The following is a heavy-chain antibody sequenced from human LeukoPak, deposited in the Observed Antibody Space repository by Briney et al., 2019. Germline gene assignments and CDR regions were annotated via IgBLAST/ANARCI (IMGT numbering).Heavy chain of an antibody. CDR3: ARDLGPDSSGYQEFDY. CDR1: GYTFTGYY. V-gene: IGHV1-2*02. D-gene: IGHD3-22*01. CDR2: INPNSGGT. Sequence: ASVKVSCKASGYTFTGYYMHWVRQAPGQGLEWMGWINPNSGGTNYAQKFQGRVTMTRDTSISTAYMELSRLRSDDTAVYYCARDLGPDSSGYQEFDYWSQGTLVTVSS. J-gene: IGHJ4*02.